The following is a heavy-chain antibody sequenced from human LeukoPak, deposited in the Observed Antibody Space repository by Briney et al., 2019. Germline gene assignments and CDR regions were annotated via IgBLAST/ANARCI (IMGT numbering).Heavy chain of an antibody. V-gene: IGHV3-11*01. CDR2: ISSSGSTI. Sequence: GGSLRLSCAASGFTFSDYYVSWIRQAPGKGLEWVSYISSSGSTIYYADSVKGRFTISRDNAKNSLYLQMNSLRAEDTAVYYCARDSVSRATRHFDYWGQGTLVTVSS. CDR3: ARDSVSRATRHFDY. D-gene: IGHD3-16*01. J-gene: IGHJ4*02. CDR1: GFTFSDYY.